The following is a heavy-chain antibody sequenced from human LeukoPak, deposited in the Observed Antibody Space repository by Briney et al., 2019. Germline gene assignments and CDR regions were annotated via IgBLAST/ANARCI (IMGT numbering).Heavy chain of an antibody. CDR1: RYTFTSYD. J-gene: IGHJ4*02. CDR3: ARGEVGATEFDY. CDR2: MNPNSGNT. D-gene: IGHD1-26*01. V-gene: IGHV1-8*01. Sequence: ASVKVSCKASRYTFTSYDINWVRQATGQGLEWMGWMNPNSGNTGYAQKFQGRVTMTRNTSISTAYMELSSLRSEDTALYYCARGEVGATEFDYWGQGTLVTVSS.